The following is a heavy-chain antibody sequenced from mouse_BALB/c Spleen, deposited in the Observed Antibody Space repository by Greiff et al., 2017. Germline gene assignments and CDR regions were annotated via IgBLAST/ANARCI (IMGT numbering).Heavy chain of an antibody. CDR2: ISSGSSTI. CDR1: GFTFSSFG. J-gene: IGHJ4*01. CDR3: ARYEEIYYDYYYAIDY. Sequence: EVQLQQSGGGLVQPGGSRKISCAASGFTFSSFGMHWVRQAPEKGLEWVAYISSGSSTIYYADRVKGRFNISRDNPNNTLFLQMTSLKSEDTAMYYCARYEEIYYDYYYAIDYWGQGTSVTVSS. V-gene: IGHV5-17*02. D-gene: IGHD2-4*01.